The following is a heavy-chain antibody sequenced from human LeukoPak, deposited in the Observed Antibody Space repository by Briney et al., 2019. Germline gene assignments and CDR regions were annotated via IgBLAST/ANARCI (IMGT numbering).Heavy chain of an antibody. J-gene: IGHJ6*02. CDR1: GFTFSSYE. CDR3: ARDRIVVVGDYYYYGMDV. V-gene: IGHV3-48*03. Sequence: GRSLRLSCAASGFTFSSYEMNWVRQAPGKGLEWVSYISTSGSTIYYADSVKGRFTISRDNAKNSLYLQMNSLRAEDTAAYYCARDRIVVVGDYYYYGMDVWGQGTTVTVSS. D-gene: IGHD2-15*01. CDR2: ISTSGSTI.